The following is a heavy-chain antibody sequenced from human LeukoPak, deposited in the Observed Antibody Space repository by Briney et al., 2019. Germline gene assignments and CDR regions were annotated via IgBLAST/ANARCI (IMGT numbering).Heavy chain of an antibody. D-gene: IGHD2-21*02. CDR2: ISAYNGNT. CDR3: ARDLGAYCGGDCWNYYYYGMDV. Sequence: ASVKVSCKASGYTFTSYGISWVRQAPGQGLEWMGWISAYNGNTNYAQKLQGRVTMTTDTSTSTAYMELSSLRSEDTAVYYCARDLGAYCGGDCWNYYYYGMDVWGQGTTVTVSS. V-gene: IGHV1-18*01. J-gene: IGHJ6*02. CDR1: GYTFTSYG.